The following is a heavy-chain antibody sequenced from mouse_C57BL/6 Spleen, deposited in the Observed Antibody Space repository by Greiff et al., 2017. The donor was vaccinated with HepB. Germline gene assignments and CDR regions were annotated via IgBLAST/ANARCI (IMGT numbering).Heavy chain of an antibody. V-gene: IGHV1-64*01. D-gene: IGHD4-1*01. Sequence: QVQLQQPGAELVKPGASVKLSCKASGYTFTSYWMHWVKQRPGQGLEWIGMIHPNSGSTNYNQKFKGKATLTVDTSSSTAYMQLSSLTSEDSAVYYCATGTSVDYWGQGTTLTVSS. CDR1: GYTFTSYW. CDR3: ATGTSVDY. CDR2: IHPNSGST. J-gene: IGHJ2*01.